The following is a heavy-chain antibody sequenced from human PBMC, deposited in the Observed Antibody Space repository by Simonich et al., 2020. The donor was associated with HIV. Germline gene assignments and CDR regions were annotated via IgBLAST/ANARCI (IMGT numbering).Heavy chain of an antibody. Sequence: HVQLQESGPGLVKPSETLSLTCTVSGGSISRYYWSGIRQPPGKGLEWIGYIFDNGFTNYKPSLKSRVTISVDTSKNQFSLKMTSVTAADTAVYYCARAPDYGANVYFDYWGQGTLVTVSS. V-gene: IGHV4-59*01. CDR2: IFDNGFT. D-gene: IGHD4-17*01. CDR1: GGSISRYY. J-gene: IGHJ4*02. CDR3: ARAPDYGANVYFDY.